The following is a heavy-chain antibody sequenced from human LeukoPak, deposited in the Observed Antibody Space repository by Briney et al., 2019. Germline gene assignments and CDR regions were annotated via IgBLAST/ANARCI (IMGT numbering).Heavy chain of an antibody. V-gene: IGHV3-9*01. J-gene: IGHJ3*02. Sequence: PGGALRLSCAASGFTFDDYAMHWVRQAPGKGLEWVSGISWNSGSIGNADSVKGRFTISRDNAKNSLYLQMNSLRAEDTALYYCAKDIAAAGTGSAFDIWGQGTMVTVSS. CDR2: ISWNSGSI. CDR3: AKDIAAAGTGSAFDI. CDR1: GFTFDDYA. D-gene: IGHD6-13*01.